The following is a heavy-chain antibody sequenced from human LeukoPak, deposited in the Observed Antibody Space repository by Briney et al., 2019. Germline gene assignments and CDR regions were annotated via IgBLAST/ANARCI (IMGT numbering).Heavy chain of an antibody. J-gene: IGHJ4*02. CDR3: ARDSDYDILTGYYMRFDY. CDR2: ISAYNGNT. D-gene: IGHD3-9*01. V-gene: IGHV1-18*01. Sequence: GASVTVSCKASGYTFTSYGISWVRQAPGQGLEWMGWISAYNGNTNYAQKLQGRVTMTTDTSTSTAYMELRSLRSDDTAVYYCARDSDYDILTGYYMRFDYWGQGTLVTVSS. CDR1: GYTFTSYG.